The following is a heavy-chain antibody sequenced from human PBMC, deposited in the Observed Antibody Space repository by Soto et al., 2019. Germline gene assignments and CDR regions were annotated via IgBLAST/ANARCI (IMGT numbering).Heavy chain of an antibody. D-gene: IGHD6-6*01. CDR3: AKSSSSFPDAFDI. Sequence: GGSLRLPCAASGFTFDDYAMHWVRQAPGKGLEWVSGISWNSGSTYYADSVKGRFTISRDNSKNTLYLQMNSLRAEDTAVYYCAKSSSSFPDAFDIWGQGTMVTVSS. CDR1: GFTFDDYA. V-gene: IGHV3-23*01. CDR2: ISWNSGST. J-gene: IGHJ3*02.